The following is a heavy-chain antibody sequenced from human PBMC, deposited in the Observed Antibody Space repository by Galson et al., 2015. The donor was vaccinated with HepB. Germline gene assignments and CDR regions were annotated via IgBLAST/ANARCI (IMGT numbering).Heavy chain of an antibody. CDR3: AKDGGQTRLFDY. V-gene: IGHV3-30*18. CDR2: ISYDGSNK. D-gene: IGHD3-16*01. Sequence: SLRLSCAASGFTFSSYGMHWVRQAPGKGLEWVAVISYDGSNKYYADSVKGRFTISRDNSKNTLYLQMNSLRAEDTAVYYCAKDGGQTRLFDYWGQGTLVTVSS. J-gene: IGHJ4*02. CDR1: GFTFSSYG.